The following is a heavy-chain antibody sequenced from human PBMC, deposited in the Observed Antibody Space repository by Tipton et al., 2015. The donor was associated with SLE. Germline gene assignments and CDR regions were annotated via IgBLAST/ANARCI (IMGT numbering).Heavy chain of an antibody. Sequence: TLSLTCTVSGGSISSGSYYWSWIRQPAGKGLEWIGRVYTSGSTNFNPSLRSRVTISRDTSKNQFSVKLSSVTAADTAIYYCARGGLGFCTSGTCYDVTDIWGQGAMATVSS. CDR1: GGSISSGSYY. J-gene: IGHJ3*02. V-gene: IGHV4-61*02. CDR3: ARGGLGFCTSGTCYDVTDI. D-gene: IGHD2-2*01. CDR2: VYTSGST.